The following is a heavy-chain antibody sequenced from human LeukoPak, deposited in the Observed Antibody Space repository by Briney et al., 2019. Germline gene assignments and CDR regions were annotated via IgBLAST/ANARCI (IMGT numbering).Heavy chain of an antibody. CDR2: IYYSGST. Sequence: PSETLSLTCTVSGGSISSYYWSWLRQPPGKGLEWIGYIYYSGSTNYNPSLKSRVTISVDTSKNQFSLKLSSVTAADTAVYDCARDHGQEPTTGEYNWFDPWGQGTLVTVSS. J-gene: IGHJ5*02. D-gene: IGHD3-16*01. V-gene: IGHV4-59*01. CDR3: ARDHGQEPTTGEYNWFDP. CDR1: GGSISSYY.